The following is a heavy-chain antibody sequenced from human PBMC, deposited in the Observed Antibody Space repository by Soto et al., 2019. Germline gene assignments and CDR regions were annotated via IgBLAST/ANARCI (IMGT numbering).Heavy chain of an antibody. CDR1: VFTVSTYG. CDR3: AKEFQWELHAFDI. V-gene: IGHV3-30*02. D-gene: IGHD1-26*01. CDR2: MGNDGITT. Sequence: GSLRLSCAASVFTVSTYGMHWVRQAPGKGLEWVAVMGNDGITTFYADAVKGRFTISRDNSKNTLFLQMNSLRADDTAVYYCAKEFQWELHAFDIWGQGTMVTVSS. J-gene: IGHJ3*02.